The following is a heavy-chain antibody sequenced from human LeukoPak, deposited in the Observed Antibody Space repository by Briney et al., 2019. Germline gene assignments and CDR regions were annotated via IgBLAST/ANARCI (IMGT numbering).Heavy chain of an antibody. D-gene: IGHD6-19*01. CDR1: GFSLSTRGVG. CDR2: IYWNDDN. J-gene: IGHJ4*02. V-gene: IGHV2-5*01. CDR3: AHGSGWLYDY. Sequence: KESGPTLVKPTQTLTLTCAFSGFSLSTRGVGVGWIRQPPGKALEWLALIYWNDDNRYSPSLKSRLTITKDTSKNQVVLTMTNMDPVDTARYYCAHGSGWLYDYWGQGTLVTVSS.